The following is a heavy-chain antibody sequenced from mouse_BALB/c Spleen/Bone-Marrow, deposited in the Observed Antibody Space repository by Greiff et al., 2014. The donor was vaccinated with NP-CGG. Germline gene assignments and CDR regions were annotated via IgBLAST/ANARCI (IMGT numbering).Heavy chain of an antibody. V-gene: IGHV1-5*01. D-gene: IGHD1-1*01. CDR2: IYPGNSDT. J-gene: IGHJ4*01. Sequence: EVQLQQSGTVLARPGASVKMSCKASGYTFTSYWMHWVKQRPGQGLEWIGAIYPGNSDTSYNQKFKGKAKLTAVTSTNTAYMELSSLTNEDSAVYFCTRWGVYGSSFMDDWGQGTSVTVSS. CDR3: TRWGVYGSSFMDD. CDR1: GYTFTSYW.